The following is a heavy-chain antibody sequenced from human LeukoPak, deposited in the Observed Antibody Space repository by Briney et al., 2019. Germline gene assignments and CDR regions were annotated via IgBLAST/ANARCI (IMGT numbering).Heavy chain of an antibody. CDR1: GHTFTSYD. D-gene: IGHD3-22*01. Sequence: GASVKVSCKASGHTFTSYDINWVRQAAGQGLEWMGWMNPNSGNTGYAQKFQGRVTITRNTSISTAYMELSSLRSDDTAVYYCARDPADDSSGYSFYYFDYWGQGTLVTVSS. V-gene: IGHV1-8*03. CDR2: MNPNSGNT. CDR3: ARDPADDSSGYSFYYFDY. J-gene: IGHJ4*02.